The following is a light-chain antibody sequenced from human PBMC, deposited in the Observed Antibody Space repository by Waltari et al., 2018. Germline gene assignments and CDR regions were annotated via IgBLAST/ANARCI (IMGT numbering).Light chain of an antibody. Sequence: QSPLTQPAAVSGSPGKSITISCTGSGRAVGSYFLVSWYQQKPGKAPRLLIYAASRRPSGVSTRFSGSKSGNTASLTISGLQAEDEADYYCCSYAGTNTLLFGGGTKVTVL. CDR2: AAS. CDR1: GRAVGSYFL. CDR3: CSYAGTNTLL. V-gene: IGLV2-23*01. J-gene: IGLJ2*01.